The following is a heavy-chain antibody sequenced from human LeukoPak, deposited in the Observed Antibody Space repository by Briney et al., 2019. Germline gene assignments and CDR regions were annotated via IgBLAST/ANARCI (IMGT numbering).Heavy chain of an antibody. CDR1: GFTFSEYA. D-gene: IGHD3-22*01. Sequence: QPGGSLRLSCAASGFTFSEYAMHWVRQAPGKGLEWVAVISYDGRQKYYADSVKGRFTISRDNSKNTLYLQMNSLRAEDTAVYYCAKDLSMIRERGAFDIWGQGTMVTVSS. V-gene: IGHV3-30-3*01. CDR2: ISYDGRQK. J-gene: IGHJ3*02. CDR3: AKDLSMIRERGAFDI.